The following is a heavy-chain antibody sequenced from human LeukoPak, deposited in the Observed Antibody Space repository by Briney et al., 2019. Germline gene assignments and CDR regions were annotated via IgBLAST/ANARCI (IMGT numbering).Heavy chain of an antibody. D-gene: IGHD3-22*01. J-gene: IGHJ4*02. CDR2: ISAYNGNT. CDR3: ARSYYYDSSCDY. CDR1: GYTFTSYG. Sequence: ASVKVSCKASGYTFTSYGISWVRQAPGQGLEWMGWISAYNGNTNYAQKLQGRITMTTDTSTSTAYMELRSLRSDDTAVYYRARSYYYDSSCDYWGQGTLVTVSS. V-gene: IGHV1-18*01.